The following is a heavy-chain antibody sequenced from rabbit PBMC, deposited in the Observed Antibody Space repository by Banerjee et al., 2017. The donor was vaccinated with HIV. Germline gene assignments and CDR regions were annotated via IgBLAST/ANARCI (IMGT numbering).Heavy chain of an antibody. CDR2: IGATSGYS. CDR3: ARDLNNEHFGL. Sequence: QEQLVESGGDLVKPGASLTLTCTASGFSFSTNYHMCWVRQAPGKGLEWIACIGATSGYSYYASWAKGRFTISKTSSTTVTLQMTSLTAADTATYFCARDLNNEHFGLWGQGTLVTVS. V-gene: IGHV1S45*01. D-gene: IGHD3-1*01. CDR1: GFSFSTNYH. J-gene: IGHJ3*01.